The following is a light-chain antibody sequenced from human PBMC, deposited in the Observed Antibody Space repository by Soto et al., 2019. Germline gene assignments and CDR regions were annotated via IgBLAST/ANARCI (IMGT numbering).Light chain of an antibody. J-gene: IGKJ1*01. V-gene: IGKV1-27*01. Sequence: DIPMTQSPSSLSASVGDRVTITCRASHDINNYLAWYQQKPGKVPKLLIYAASTLQSGVPSRFSGSGSGTDFTLTIYSLQPEDFATYYCQKYDSAPKTYGQGTKVEIK. CDR3: QKYDSAPKT. CDR2: AAS. CDR1: HDINNY.